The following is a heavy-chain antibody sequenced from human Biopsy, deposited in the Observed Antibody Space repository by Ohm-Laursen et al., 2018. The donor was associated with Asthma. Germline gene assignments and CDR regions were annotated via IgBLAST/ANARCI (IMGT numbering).Heavy chain of an antibody. CDR2: INSVFGTT. Sequence: SVKVSCKSLGGTFNTYVIGWVRQAPGQGLEWMGGINSVFGTTTYPQKFQDRVTITADASTSTVYMELSSLRSEDTAVYYCARKAGSCISRTCYSLDFWGQGTLVTVSS. CDR3: ARKAGSCISRTCYSLDF. V-gene: IGHV1-69*13. D-gene: IGHD2-2*01. J-gene: IGHJ4*02. CDR1: GGTFNTYV.